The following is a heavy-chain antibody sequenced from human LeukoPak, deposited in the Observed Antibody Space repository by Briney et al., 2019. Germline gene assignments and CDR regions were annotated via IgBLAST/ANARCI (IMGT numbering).Heavy chain of an antibody. Sequence: ASVKVSCXASGYTFSSYYMHWVRQAPGQGLEWMGIINPSGGSTKYAQKLQGRVTMTRDTSTSTVYMELSSLRSEDTAVYYCARGDSSGPQVYWGQGTLVTVSS. V-gene: IGHV1-46*01. CDR1: GYTFSSYY. CDR3: ARGDSSGPQVY. D-gene: IGHD3-22*01. CDR2: INPSGGST. J-gene: IGHJ4*02.